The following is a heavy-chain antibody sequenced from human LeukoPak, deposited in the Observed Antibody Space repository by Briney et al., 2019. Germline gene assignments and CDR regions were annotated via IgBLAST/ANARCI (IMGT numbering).Heavy chain of an antibody. CDR2: IRYDGSNK. V-gene: IGHV3-30*02. Sequence: PGGSLRLSCAASGFTFSSYGMHWVRQAPGKGLEWVAFIRYDGSNKYYADSVKGRFTISRDNSKNTLYLQMNSLRAEDTAVYYCAKEGAIWFGEFEGGGFDYWGQGTLVTVSS. CDR3: AKEGAIWFGEFEGGGFDY. CDR1: GFTFSSYG. D-gene: IGHD3-10*01. J-gene: IGHJ4*02.